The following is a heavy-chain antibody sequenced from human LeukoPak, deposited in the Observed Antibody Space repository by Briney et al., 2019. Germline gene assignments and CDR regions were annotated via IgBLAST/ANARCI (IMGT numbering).Heavy chain of an antibody. V-gene: IGHV5-51*01. CDR2: IYPGDSDI. J-gene: IGHJ5*02. D-gene: IGHD2-15*01. CDR3: ARQEYCSGGSCYTWFDP. CDR1: GYSFTSYW. Sequence: GESLKISCKGSGYSFTSYWIGWVRQMPGKGLEWMGIIYPGDSDIRYSPSFQGQVTISADKSISTAYLQWSSLKASDTAMYYCARQEYCSGGSCYTWFDPWGQGTLVTVSS.